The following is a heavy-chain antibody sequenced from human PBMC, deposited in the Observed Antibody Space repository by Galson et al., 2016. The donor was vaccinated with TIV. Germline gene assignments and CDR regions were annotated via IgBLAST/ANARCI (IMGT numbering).Heavy chain of an antibody. D-gene: IGHD3-22*01. CDR1: GVTFISFA. CDR3: ARGEVYDSLDG. Sequence: SVKVSCKASGVTFISFAISWVRQAPGQGLEWMGGIIPIFRTVHYAQRFQGRVTITADESTSTAYMELSSLRSEETAVYYCARGEVYDSLDGWGQGTLVTVSS. J-gene: IGHJ4*02. CDR2: IIPIFRTV. V-gene: IGHV1-69*13.